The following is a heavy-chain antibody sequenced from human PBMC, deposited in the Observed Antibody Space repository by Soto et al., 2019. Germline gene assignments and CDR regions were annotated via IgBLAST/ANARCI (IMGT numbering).Heavy chain of an antibody. Sequence: QVQLVQSGAEVKKPGSSVKVSCKASGGTFSCYAISWVRQAPGQGLEWMGGIIPIFGTANYAQKFQGRVTITADKSTSTAYMELSSLRSEDTAVYYCARQPVTTEGDYYYYYGMDVWGQGTTVTVSS. CDR1: GGTFSCYA. CDR2: IIPIFGTA. D-gene: IGHD1-1*01. J-gene: IGHJ6*02. CDR3: ARQPVTTEGDYYYYYGMDV. V-gene: IGHV1-69*06.